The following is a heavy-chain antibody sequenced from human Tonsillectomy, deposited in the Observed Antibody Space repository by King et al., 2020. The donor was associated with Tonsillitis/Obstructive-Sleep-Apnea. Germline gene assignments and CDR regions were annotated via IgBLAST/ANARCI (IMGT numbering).Heavy chain of an antibody. J-gene: IGHJ6*03. V-gene: IGHV4-34*01. CDR2: INHSGST. CDR3: ARVVVPAATNYYYYMGV. CDR1: GGSFSGYY. D-gene: IGHD2-2*01. Sequence: VQLQQWGAGLLKPSETLSLTCGVYGGSFSGYYWSWIRQPPGKGLEWIGEINHSGSTNYNPSLKSRVTISVDTSKNQFSLNLSSVTAADTAVYYCARVVVPAATNYYYYMGVWGKGTTVTVSS.